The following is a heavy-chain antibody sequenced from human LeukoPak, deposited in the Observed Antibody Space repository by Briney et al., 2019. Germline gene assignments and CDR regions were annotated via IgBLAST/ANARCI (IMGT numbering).Heavy chain of an antibody. CDR3: ARQRYSGSYYFDS. CDR1: GGSITNYY. Sequence: SETLSLTCTVSGGSITNYYWSWIRQPLGKGLEWIGYIYYSGSTNYNPSLKSRVTISVDTSENQFSLRLTSVTAADTAVYYCARQRYSGSYYFDSWGQGGLATVSS. V-gene: IGHV4-59*08. CDR2: IYYSGST. J-gene: IGHJ4*02. D-gene: IGHD1-26*01.